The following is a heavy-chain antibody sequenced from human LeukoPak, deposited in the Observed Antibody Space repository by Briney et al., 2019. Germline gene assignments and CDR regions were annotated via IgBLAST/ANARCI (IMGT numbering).Heavy chain of an antibody. CDR3: ARPRGYYDSSGQGFDY. D-gene: IGHD3-22*01. CDR2: INHSGST. V-gene: IGHV4-34*01. CDR1: GGSFSGYY. Sequence: KTSETLSLTCAVYGGSFSGYYWSWIRQPPGKGLEWIGEINHSGSTNYNPSLKSRVTISVDTSKNQLSLKLSSVTAADTAVYYCARPRGYYDSSGQGFDYWGQGTLVTVSS. J-gene: IGHJ4*02.